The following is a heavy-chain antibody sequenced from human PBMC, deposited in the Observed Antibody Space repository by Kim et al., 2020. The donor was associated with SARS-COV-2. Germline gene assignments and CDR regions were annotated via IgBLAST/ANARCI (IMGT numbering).Heavy chain of an antibody. CDR2: INKDGRGK. J-gene: IGHJ4*02. CDR1: GFNFNDYW. CDR3: VRSIDY. V-gene: IGHV3-7*01. Sequence: GGSLRLSCAASGFNFNDYWMSWVRQLPGKGLEWVANINKDGRGKYYMDSVKGRITISRDNAKNSLFLQMNNLRAEDTAVYYCVRSIDYWGQGTLVTVSS.